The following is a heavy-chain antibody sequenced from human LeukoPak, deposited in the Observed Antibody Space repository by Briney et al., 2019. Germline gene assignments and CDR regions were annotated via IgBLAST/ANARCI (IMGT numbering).Heavy chain of an antibody. CDR2: ISNKGGST. V-gene: IGHV3-64D*09. D-gene: IGHD1-26*01. CDR1: GFTFSSYG. J-gene: IGHJ4*02. Sequence: GGSLRLSCSASGFTFSSYGMHWVRQAPGKGLEYVSGISNKGGSTYYADSVKGRFTISRDNSKNTLHLQMGSLRADDTAVYYCVKSGTWADFDSWGQGTLVTVSS. CDR3: VKSGTWADFDS.